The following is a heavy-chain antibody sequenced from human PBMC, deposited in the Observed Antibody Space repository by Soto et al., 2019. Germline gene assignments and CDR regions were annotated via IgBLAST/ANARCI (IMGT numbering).Heavy chain of an antibody. CDR2: ISSSSSYI. D-gene: IGHD5-18*01. CDR1: GFTFSSYS. V-gene: IGHV3-21*01. Sequence: GGSLRLSCAASGFTFSSYSMNWVRQAPGKGLEWVSSISSSSSYIYYADSVKGRFTISRDNAKNSLYLQMNSLRAEDTAVYYCARGGGYSYENWFDPWGQGTLVTVSS. CDR3: ARGGGYSYENWFDP. J-gene: IGHJ5*02.